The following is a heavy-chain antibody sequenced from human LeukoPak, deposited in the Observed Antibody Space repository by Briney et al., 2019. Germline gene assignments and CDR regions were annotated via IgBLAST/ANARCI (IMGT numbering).Heavy chain of an antibody. CDR3: ARDIVVVPATRAYYYYYYYMDV. CDR2: IYTSGST. V-gene: IGHV4-61*02. Sequence: SQTLSLTCTVSGGSISSGSYYWSWVRQPAGKGLEWIGRIYTSGSTNYNPSLKSRVTISVDTSKNQFSLKLSSVTAADTVVYYCARDIVVVPATRAYYYYYYYMDVWGKGTTVTVSS. J-gene: IGHJ6*03. CDR1: GGSISSGSYY. D-gene: IGHD2-2*01.